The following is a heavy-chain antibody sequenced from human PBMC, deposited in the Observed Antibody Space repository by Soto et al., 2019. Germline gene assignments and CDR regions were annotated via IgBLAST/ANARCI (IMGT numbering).Heavy chain of an antibody. Sequence: SETLSLTCAVYGGSFSGYYWSWIRQPPGKGLEWIGEINHSGSTNYNPSLKSRVTISVDTSKNQFSLKLSSVTAADTAVYYCARGKRRRAVAGTGDFDYWGQGTLVTVSS. V-gene: IGHV4-34*01. CDR3: ARGKRRRAVAGTGDFDY. D-gene: IGHD6-19*01. J-gene: IGHJ4*02. CDR1: GGSFSGYY. CDR2: INHSGST.